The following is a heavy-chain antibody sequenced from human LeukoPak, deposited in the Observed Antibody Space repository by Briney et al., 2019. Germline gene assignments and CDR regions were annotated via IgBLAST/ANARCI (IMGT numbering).Heavy chain of an antibody. J-gene: IGHJ4*02. CDR3: ARDYYYGSGSYPDY. V-gene: IGHV1-18*01. D-gene: IGHD3-10*01. CDR1: GYTFTSYG. CDR2: ISAYNGNT. Sequence: ASVKVSCKSSGYTFTSYGISWVRQAPAQGLERMGCISAYNGNTNYAQKLQGRVTMTTDTSTSTDYMELRRLRSDDTAVYYCARDYYYGSGSYPDYWGQGTLVSVSS.